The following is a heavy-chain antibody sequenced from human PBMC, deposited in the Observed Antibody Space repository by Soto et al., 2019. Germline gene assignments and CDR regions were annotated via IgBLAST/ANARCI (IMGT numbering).Heavy chain of an antibody. CDR1: GDSFNDYY. D-gene: IGHD5-12*01. CDR2: INPNGGVT. V-gene: IGHV1-2*04. J-gene: IGHJ6*03. Sequence: QVQLVQSGAEVRKPGASVTVSCRSSGDSFNDYYIHWVRQAPGQGFEWMGWINPNGGVTKYAQKFQGWVSMTRDTSIRTVYMQLSRLISDDTAVYYCARERGGATATLDYYYFYMDVWGTGTTVTVSS. CDR3: ARERGGATATLDYYYFYMDV.